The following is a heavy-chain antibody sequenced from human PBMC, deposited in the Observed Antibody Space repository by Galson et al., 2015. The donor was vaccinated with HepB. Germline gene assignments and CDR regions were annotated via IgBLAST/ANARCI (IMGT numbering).Heavy chain of an antibody. V-gene: IGHV3-7*03. D-gene: IGHD2-21*02. CDR1: GFTYSNYW. Sequence: SLRLSCAVSGFTYSNYWMSWVRQAPGRGLEWVANIKYDGSEKYYVRSVGGRFTVSRDNAQNSLYLHMSSLRAEDTAAYYCARGWDIEVTANFDYWGQGALVTVSS. CDR3: ARGWDIEVTANFDY. J-gene: IGHJ4*02. CDR2: IKYDGSEK.